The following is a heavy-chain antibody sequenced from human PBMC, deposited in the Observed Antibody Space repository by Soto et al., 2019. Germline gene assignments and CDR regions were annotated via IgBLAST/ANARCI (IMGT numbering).Heavy chain of an antibody. D-gene: IGHD6-19*01. J-gene: IGHJ5*02. V-gene: IGHV1-18*01. CDR1: GYTFTSYG. Sequence: ASVKVSCKASGYTFTSYGISWVRQAPGQGLEWMGWISAYNGNTNYAQKLQGRVTMTTDTSTSTAYMELRSLRSDVTAVYYCARVEWLGNWFDPWGQGTLVTVSS. CDR2: ISAYNGNT. CDR3: ARVEWLGNWFDP.